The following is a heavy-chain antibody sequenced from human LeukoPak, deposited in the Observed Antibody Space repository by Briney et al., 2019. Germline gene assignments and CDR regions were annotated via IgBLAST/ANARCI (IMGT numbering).Heavy chain of an antibody. CDR1: GGSFSGYY. J-gene: IGHJ4*02. CDR3: ARVYYYGSGSYYLDY. D-gene: IGHD3-10*01. Sequence: KPSEPLSLTCAVYGGSFSGYYWSWIRQPPGKGLEWIGEINHSGSTNYNPSLKSRVTISVDTSKNQFSLKLSSVTAADTAVYYCARVYYYGSGSYYLDYWGQGTLVTVSS. CDR2: INHSGST. V-gene: IGHV4-34*01.